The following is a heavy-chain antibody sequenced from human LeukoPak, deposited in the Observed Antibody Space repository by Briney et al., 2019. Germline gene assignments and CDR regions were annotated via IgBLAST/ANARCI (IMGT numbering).Heavy chain of an antibody. CDR2: MNGEGTTI. D-gene: IGHD1-7*01. Sequence: AGTLTLSCATSGLTFRTTWMPWVTHAPGKGLMWVSRMNGEGTTIDYADSVKGRFTVSRDYAKNTLFLQMNNLRTEDTALYFCATARNFRFEYWGQGSLVIVSA. CDR1: GLTFRTTW. V-gene: IGHV3-74*01. J-gene: IGHJ4*02. CDR3: ATARNFRFEY.